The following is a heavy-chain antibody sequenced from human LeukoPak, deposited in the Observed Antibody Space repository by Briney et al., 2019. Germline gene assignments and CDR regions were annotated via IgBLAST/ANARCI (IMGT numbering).Heavy chain of an antibody. CDR3: AKGSGYDTDFDY. Sequence: GGSLRLSCAASGFTYSSYAMSWVRQAPGKGLEWVSGISGSGDNTYYADSVKGRFTISRDNSKNTLYLQMNSLRAEDTAVYYCAKGSGYDTDFDYWGQGTLVTVSS. CDR1: GFTYSSYA. V-gene: IGHV3-23*01. D-gene: IGHD3-9*01. J-gene: IGHJ4*02. CDR2: ISGSGDNT.